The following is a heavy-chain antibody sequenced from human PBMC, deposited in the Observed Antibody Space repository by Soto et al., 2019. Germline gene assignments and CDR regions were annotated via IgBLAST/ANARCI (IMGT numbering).Heavy chain of an antibody. J-gene: IGHJ6*02. V-gene: IGHV3-13*04. D-gene: IGHD3-22*01. Sequence: PGGSLRLSCAASGFNISSYDMHWVRQATGKGLEWVSAIGTAGDTYYPGSVKGRFTISRENAKNSLYLQMNSLRAGDTAVYYCARSPPGGYHYYYGLDVWGQGTTVTVSS. CDR1: GFNISSYD. CDR2: IGTAGDT. CDR3: ARSPPGGYHYYYGLDV.